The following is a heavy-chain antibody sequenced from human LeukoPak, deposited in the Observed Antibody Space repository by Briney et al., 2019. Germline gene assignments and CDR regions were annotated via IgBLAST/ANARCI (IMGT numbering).Heavy chain of an antibody. J-gene: IGHJ5*02. D-gene: IGHD2-2*01. Sequence: GASVKVSCKASGYTFTSYDINWVRQATGQGLEGMGWMNPNSGNTGYAQKFQGRVTMTRNTSISTAYMELSSLRSEDTAVYYCARGSACSSTSCYLDDWFDPWGQGTLVTVSS. CDR3: ARGSACSSTSCYLDDWFDP. CDR1: GYTFTSYD. V-gene: IGHV1-8*01. CDR2: MNPNSGNT.